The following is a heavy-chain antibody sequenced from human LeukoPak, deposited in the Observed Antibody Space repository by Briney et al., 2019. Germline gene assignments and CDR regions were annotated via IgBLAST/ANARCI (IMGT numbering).Heavy chain of an antibody. CDR3: ARSYDYWSTYLDYYYMDV. CDR2: IKHDGSEK. D-gene: IGHD3-3*01. CDR1: GFTFNNYW. Sequence: GGSLRLSCAASGFTFNNYWISWVRQAPGKGLEWVANIKHDGSEKYYVDSVKGRLTISRDNAKNSLYLQMNRLRAEDTAVYYCARSYDYWSTYLDYYYMDVWGKGTTVTVSS. J-gene: IGHJ6*03. V-gene: IGHV3-7*01.